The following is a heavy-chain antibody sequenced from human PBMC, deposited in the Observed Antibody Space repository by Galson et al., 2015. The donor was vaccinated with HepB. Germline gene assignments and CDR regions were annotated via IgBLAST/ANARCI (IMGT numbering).Heavy chain of an antibody. Sequence: PALVKPTQTLTLTCTFSGFSLKTTGVGVGWIRQPPGKALEWLALIYWDDDKRYSPSLKTRLTITKDTSKNQVVLTMTNMDPVDTATYYCAHMWGDYVLDYWGQGTLVTVSS. CDR2: IYWDDDK. CDR1: GFSLKTTGVG. D-gene: IGHD4-17*01. V-gene: IGHV2-5*02. J-gene: IGHJ4*02. CDR3: AHMWGDYVLDY.